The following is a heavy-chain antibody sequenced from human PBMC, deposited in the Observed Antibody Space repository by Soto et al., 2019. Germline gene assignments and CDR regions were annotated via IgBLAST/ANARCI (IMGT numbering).Heavy chain of an antibody. J-gene: IGHJ4*02. V-gene: IGHV3-30*04. CDR1: GFTFSSYA. CDR3: AKDAGDYFDY. D-gene: IGHD4-17*01. Sequence: GXSRRLSCAASGFTFSSYAMHWVRQAPGKGLEWVAVISYDGSNKYYADSVKGRFTISRDNSKNTLYLQMNSLRAEDTAVYYCAKDAGDYFDYWGQGTLVTVSS. CDR2: ISYDGSNK.